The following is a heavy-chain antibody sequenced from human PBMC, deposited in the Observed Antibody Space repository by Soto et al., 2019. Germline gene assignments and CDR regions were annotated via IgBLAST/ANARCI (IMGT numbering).Heavy chain of an antibody. V-gene: IGHV4-59*01. CDR3: ARGPGTRVVITTIAFYFDY. D-gene: IGHD3-22*01. CDR2: IYYSGST. J-gene: IGHJ4*02. Sequence: SETLSLTCTVSGGSISSYYWSWIRQPPGKGLEWIGYIYYSGSTNYNPSLKSRVTISVDTSKNQFSLKLSSVTAADTAVYYCARGPGTRVVITTIAFYFDYWGEGSLVTVPS. CDR1: GGSISSYY.